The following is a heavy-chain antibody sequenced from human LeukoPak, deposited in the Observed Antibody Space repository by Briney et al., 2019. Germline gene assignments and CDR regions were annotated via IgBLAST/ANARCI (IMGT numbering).Heavy chain of an antibody. V-gene: IGHV3-23*01. J-gene: IGHJ4*02. CDR2: IGGTGVRT. D-gene: IGHD3-16*01. CDR1: GFTFSSYG. CDR3: AKDRLGGPYFFHY. Sequence: GGSLRLSCAASGFTFSSYGMSWVRQAPGKGLEWVSTIGGTGVRTYYADSVKGRFTISRDNSKNTLYLQINSLRAEDTAVYFCAKDRLGGPYFFHYWGQGTLVTVSS.